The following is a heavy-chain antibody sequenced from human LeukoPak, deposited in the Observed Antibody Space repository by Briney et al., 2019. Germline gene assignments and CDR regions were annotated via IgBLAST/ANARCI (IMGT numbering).Heavy chain of an antibody. CDR1: GYTFTTYG. CDR3: LRDAQRPRLTPDY. D-gene: IGHD6-25*01. J-gene: IGHJ4*02. CDR2: ISTYNGDT. V-gene: IGHV1-18*01. Sequence: ASVKLSCKASGYTFTTYGISWVRQAHGQGLEWMGWISTYNGDTSYVQNLQGRVAMTTDTSTSTAYMELMSLRSDDTAVYYCLRDAQRPRLTPDYWGQGTLVTVSS.